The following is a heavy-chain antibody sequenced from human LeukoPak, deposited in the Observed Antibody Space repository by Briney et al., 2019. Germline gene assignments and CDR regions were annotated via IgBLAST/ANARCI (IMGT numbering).Heavy chain of an antibody. CDR2: ISGSGGST. Sequence: GGSLRLSCAASGFTFSSYAMSWVRQAPGKGLEWVSAISGSGGSTYYADSVKGRFTISRDNSKNTLYLQMNSLRAEDTAVYYCAKGVEQVVTVVPLADYWGQGTLVAVSS. V-gene: IGHV3-23*01. J-gene: IGHJ4*02. CDR3: AKGVEQVVTVVPLADY. D-gene: IGHD2-21*02. CDR1: GFTFSSYA.